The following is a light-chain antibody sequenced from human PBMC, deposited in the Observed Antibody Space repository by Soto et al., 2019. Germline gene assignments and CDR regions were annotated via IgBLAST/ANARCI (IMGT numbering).Light chain of an antibody. CDR2: EVS. Sequence: QSVLTQPGSVSGSPGQSITISCTGTSSDVDFYNFVSWYQQHPGKAPKLIIYEVSNRSSGVSSRFSGSKSGNTASLTISGLRAEDEADYYCSSSTLTSYVFGTGTKVTVL. CDR1: SSDVDFYNF. J-gene: IGLJ1*01. V-gene: IGLV2-14*01. CDR3: SSSTLTSYV.